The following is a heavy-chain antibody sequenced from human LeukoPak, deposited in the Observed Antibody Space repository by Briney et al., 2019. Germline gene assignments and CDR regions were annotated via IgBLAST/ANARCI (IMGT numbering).Heavy chain of an antibody. V-gene: IGHV3-21*01. Sequence: GGSLRLSCAASGFTFSNYSMNWVRQAPGKGLEWVSSISSSSGYIFYADSVKGRFTISRDNANNSLYLQMNSLRAEDTAVYYCARPSGSGSYSSNDAFDIWGQGTMVTVSS. J-gene: IGHJ3*02. CDR2: ISSSSGYI. CDR1: GFTFSNYS. D-gene: IGHD3-10*01. CDR3: ARPSGSGSYSSNDAFDI.